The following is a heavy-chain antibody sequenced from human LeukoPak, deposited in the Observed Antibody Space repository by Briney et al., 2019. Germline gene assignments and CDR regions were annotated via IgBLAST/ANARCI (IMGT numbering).Heavy chain of an antibody. CDR3: ATTTSDTAMVDDAFDI. V-gene: IGHV5-51*01. Sequence: GESLKISCKGSGYRFTNYWIGWVRQMPGKGLEWMGIIYPGDSDTRYSPSFQGQVTISADKSITTAYLQWSSLKASDTAMYYCATTTSDTAMVDDAFDIWGQGTMVTVSS. CDR2: IYPGDSDT. J-gene: IGHJ3*02. CDR1: GYRFTNYW. D-gene: IGHD5-18*01.